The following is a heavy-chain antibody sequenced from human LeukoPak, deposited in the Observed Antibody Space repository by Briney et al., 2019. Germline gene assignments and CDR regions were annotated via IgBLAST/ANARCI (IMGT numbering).Heavy chain of an antibody. V-gene: IGHV1-2*02. Sequence: EASVKVSCKASGYTFTGYYMHWVRQAPGQGLEWVGWVSPNNGDTKFAQRFQGRVTMTRDTSISTAYMELSSLRSDDTAVYYCARVCGGDCYSVFDPWGQGTLVTVSS. CDR2: VSPNNGDT. CDR3: ARVCGGDCYSVFDP. CDR1: GYTFTGYY. D-gene: IGHD2-21*02. J-gene: IGHJ5*02.